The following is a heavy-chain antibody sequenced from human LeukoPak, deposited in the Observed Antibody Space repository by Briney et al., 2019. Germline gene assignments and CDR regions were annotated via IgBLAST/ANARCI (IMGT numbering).Heavy chain of an antibody. Sequence: GGSLRLSCAASGFTFSSYEMNWVRQAPGKGLEWVSYISSSGSTIYYADSVKGRFTISRDNAKNSLYLQMNSLRAEDTAVYYCATDIVVVPAAMVSYWGQGTLVTVSS. D-gene: IGHD2-2*01. CDR3: ATDIVVVPAAMVSY. J-gene: IGHJ4*02. CDR2: ISSSGSTI. CDR1: GFTFSSYE. V-gene: IGHV3-48*03.